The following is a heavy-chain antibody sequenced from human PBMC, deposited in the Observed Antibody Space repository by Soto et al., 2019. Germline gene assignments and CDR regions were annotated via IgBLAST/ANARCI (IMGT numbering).Heavy chain of an antibody. J-gene: IGHJ3*02. CDR2: ISWNSGSI. Sequence: EVQLVESGGGLVQPGRSLRLSCAASGFTFDDYAMHWVRQAPGKGLEWVSGISWNSGSIGYADSVKGRFTISRDNAKNSLYLQMHSLRAEDTALYYCAKGTREQLINAFDIWGQGTMVTVSS. CDR1: GFTFDDYA. D-gene: IGHD6-13*01. V-gene: IGHV3-9*01. CDR3: AKGTREQLINAFDI.